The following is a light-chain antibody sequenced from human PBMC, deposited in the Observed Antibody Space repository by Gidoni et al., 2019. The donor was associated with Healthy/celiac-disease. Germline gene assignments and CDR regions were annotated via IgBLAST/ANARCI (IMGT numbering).Light chain of an antibody. J-gene: IGKJ3*01. CDR2: AAS. CDR1: QGISSY. CDR3: QQLSSSPLT. V-gene: IGKV1-9*01. Sequence: DIQLTQSPSFLSASVGDRATITCRASQGISSYLAWYQQKPGKAPKLLIYAASTLQGGVPSRFSGSGSGTEFTLTISSLQPEDFATYSCQQLSSSPLTFGLGTKVDIK.